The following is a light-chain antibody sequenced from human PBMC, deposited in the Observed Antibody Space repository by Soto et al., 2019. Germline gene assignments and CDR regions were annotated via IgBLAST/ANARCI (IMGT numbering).Light chain of an antibody. Sequence: DIHMTQSPSTLTGSGGDGVTITCLATQSISASLAWYQQTPGEAPTLLIYDASSLESGVPSRFSGGGSETEFTLTISSLQPDDVATYYCQHYDEYPWTFGQGTKVDI. V-gene: IGKV1-5*01. CDR1: QSISAS. CDR2: DAS. J-gene: IGKJ1*01. CDR3: QHYDEYPWT.